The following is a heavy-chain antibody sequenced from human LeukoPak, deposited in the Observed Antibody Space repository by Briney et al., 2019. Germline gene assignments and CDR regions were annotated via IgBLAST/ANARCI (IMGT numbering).Heavy chain of an antibody. V-gene: IGHV4-39*07. J-gene: IGHJ4*02. Sequence: SETLSLTCNVSGDSIRSNSYYWGWIRQPPGKGLEWIGDIYYSGNTKYTPSLKSRVTISVDTSKNQFSLKLSSVTAADTAVYYCARLSTVTTSFDYWGQGTLVTVSS. CDR2: IYYSGNT. CDR3: ARLSTVTTSFDY. CDR1: GDSIRSNSYY. D-gene: IGHD4-17*01.